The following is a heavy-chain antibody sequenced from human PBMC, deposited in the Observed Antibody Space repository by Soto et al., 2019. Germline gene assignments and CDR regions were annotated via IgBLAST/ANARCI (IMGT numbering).Heavy chain of an antibody. J-gene: IGHJ4*02. CDR3: ARDFSMIVGN. V-gene: IGHV3-7*01. CDR1: GFTFSRYW. D-gene: IGHD3-22*01. CDR2: IKQDGSKR. Sequence: VGSLRLSCTDSGFTFSRYWVTWVRQAPGKGLEWVASIKQDGSKRYYVDSVKGRFTISRDNAKNSLYLQMNSLRAEDTAVYYCARDFSMIVGNWGQGTLVTVSS.